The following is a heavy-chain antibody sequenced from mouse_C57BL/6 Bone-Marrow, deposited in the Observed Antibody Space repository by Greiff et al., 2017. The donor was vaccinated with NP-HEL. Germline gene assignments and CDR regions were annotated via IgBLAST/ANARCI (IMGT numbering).Heavy chain of an antibody. V-gene: IGHV1-76*01. J-gene: IGHJ4*01. D-gene: IGHD1-1*01. Sequence: QVQLQQSGAELVRPGASVKLSCKASGYTFTDYYINWVKQRPGQGLEWIARIYPGSGNTYYNEKFKGKATLTAEKSSSTAYMQLSSLTSEDSAVYFCVLLLRYAMDYWGQGTSVTVSS. CDR1: GYTFTDYY. CDR3: VLLLRYAMDY. CDR2: IYPGSGNT.